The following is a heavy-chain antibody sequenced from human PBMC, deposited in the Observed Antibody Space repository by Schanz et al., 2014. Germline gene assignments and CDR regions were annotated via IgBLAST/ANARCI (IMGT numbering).Heavy chain of an antibody. Sequence: QVKLVESGGGVVQPGRSLRLSCAASGFTFSAYGMHWVRQAPGKGLEWVAVIWYDGNNKYYADSVKGRFTISRDNSKNTLYLQMNSLRAEDTALYYCAKDPHRDYGGKPQAFDIWGQGTMVTVSS. CDR3: AKDPHRDYGGKPQAFDI. CDR2: IWYDGNNK. V-gene: IGHV3-33*06. D-gene: IGHD4-17*01. J-gene: IGHJ3*02. CDR1: GFTFSAYG.